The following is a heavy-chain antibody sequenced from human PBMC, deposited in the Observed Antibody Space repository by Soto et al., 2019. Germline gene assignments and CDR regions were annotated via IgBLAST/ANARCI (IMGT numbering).Heavy chain of an antibody. D-gene: IGHD5-12*01. CDR1: GFTFSSYA. CDR2: ISFDGSEK. J-gene: IGHJ5*02. CDR3: AKVVGYGGYEPIDA. Sequence: QLQLVESGGGVVQPGRSLRLSCAASGFTFSSYAMHWVRQAPGKGLEWVAAISFDGSEKYYVDSVKGRFTISRDNSKSTVYVQMNSLRAEDTAVYYCAKVVGYGGYEPIDAWGQGPLVTVSS. V-gene: IGHV3-30*18.